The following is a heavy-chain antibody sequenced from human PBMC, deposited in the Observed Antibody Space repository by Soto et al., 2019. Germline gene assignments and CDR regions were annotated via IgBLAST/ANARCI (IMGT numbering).Heavy chain of an antibody. Sequence: PSETLSLTCTVSGGSFSGYYWSWIRQPPGKGLEWIGEINHSRSTYYTPSLKSRVTISVNTSKNQFSLKLSSVTAADTAVYYCARSVFPWGQGTLVTV. CDR3: ARSVFP. CDR2: INHSRST. J-gene: IGHJ5*02. V-gene: IGHV4-34*09. CDR1: GGSFSGYY.